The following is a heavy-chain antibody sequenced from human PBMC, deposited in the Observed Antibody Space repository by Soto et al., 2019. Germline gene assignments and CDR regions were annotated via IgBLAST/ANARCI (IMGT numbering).Heavy chain of an antibody. CDR2: ISAYNGNT. CDR3: ARTPRLGDCRGGSCPPFEC. D-gene: IGHD2-15*01. J-gene: IGHJ4*02. Sequence: ASVKVSCKASGYTFTSYGISWVRQAPGQGLEWMGWISAYNGNTNYAQKLQGRVTMTTDTSTSTAYMELRSLRSDDTAVYYCARTPRLGDCRGGSCPPFECWGQVTLVTVSS. V-gene: IGHV1-18*04. CDR1: GYTFTSYG.